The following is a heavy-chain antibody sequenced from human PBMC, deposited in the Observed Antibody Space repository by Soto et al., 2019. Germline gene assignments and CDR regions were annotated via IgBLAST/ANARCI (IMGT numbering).Heavy chain of an antibody. CDR3: AADPALDAFDI. CDR2: IVVGSGNT. Sequence: SVKVSCTAAGFTFTSSARTWVRQARGQRLEWIGWIVVGSGNTNYAQKCQERVTITRDMSTSTAYMELSSLRSEDTAVYYCAADPALDAFDIWGQGTMVTVSS. CDR1: GFTFTSSA. J-gene: IGHJ3*02. V-gene: IGHV1-58*02.